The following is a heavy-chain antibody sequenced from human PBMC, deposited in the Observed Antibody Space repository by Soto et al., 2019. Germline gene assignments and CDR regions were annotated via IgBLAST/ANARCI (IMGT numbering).Heavy chain of an antibody. V-gene: IGHV1-3*01. J-gene: IGHJ6*02. CDR3: ERENYCTNGVCYADYYYGMDV. Sequence: ASVKVSCMASGYTFTSYAIHCVRQAPGQRXEXMGWMNAGNGNTNYAQKLQARVTMTTETSTSTAYMELSSLRSEETAVYYCERENYCTNGVCYADYYYGMDVWGQGTTVTVSS. CDR1: GYTFTSYA. CDR2: MNAGNGNT. D-gene: IGHD2-8*01.